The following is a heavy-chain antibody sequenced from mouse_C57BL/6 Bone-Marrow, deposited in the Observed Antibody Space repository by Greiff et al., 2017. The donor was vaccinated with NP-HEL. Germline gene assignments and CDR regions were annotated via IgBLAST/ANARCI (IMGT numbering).Heavy chain of an antibody. J-gene: IGHJ4*01. Sequence: QVQLQQSGPELVKPGASVKISCKASGYSFTSYYIHWVKQRPGQGLEWIGWIYPGSGNTKYNEKFKGKATLTADTSSSTAYMQLSSLTSEDSAVYYCLTTVVESLNAMDYWGQGTSVTVSS. CDR1: GYSFTSYY. CDR3: LTTVVESLNAMDY. V-gene: IGHV1-66*01. D-gene: IGHD1-1*01. CDR2: IYPGSGNT.